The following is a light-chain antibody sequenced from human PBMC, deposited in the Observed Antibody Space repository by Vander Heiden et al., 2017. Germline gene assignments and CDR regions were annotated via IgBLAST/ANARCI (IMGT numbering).Light chain of an antibody. CDR3: QVWDSSSDHVV. J-gene: IGLJ2*01. CDR1: NIRSKS. V-gene: IGLV3-21*02. Sequence: SYVLTQPPSVSVAPGQTARITCGGNNIRSKSVYWYQQKPGQAPVLVVDDGGDRPSGIPERFSGSNSENTATLTISWVEAGDEADYYCQVWDSSSDHVVFGGGTKVTVL. CDR2: DGG.